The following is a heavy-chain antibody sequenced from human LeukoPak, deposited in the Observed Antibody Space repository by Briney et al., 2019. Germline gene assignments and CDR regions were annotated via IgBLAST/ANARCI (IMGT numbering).Heavy chain of an antibody. V-gene: IGHV3-23*01. CDR3: AKVVGLDY. CDR2: IRDSGGGT. CDR1: GLNLNNLA. J-gene: IGHJ4*02. Sequence: GGSLRLSCAASGLNLNNLAMSWVRQAPGKGLEWVAAIRDSGGGTYYADSVKGRFTISRDNSKNMLYLQMNSLRAEDTAVYYCAKVVGLDYWGQGTLVTVS.